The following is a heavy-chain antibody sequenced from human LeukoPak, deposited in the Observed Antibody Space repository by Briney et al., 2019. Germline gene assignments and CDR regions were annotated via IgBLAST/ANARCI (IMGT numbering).Heavy chain of an antibody. J-gene: IGHJ4*02. D-gene: IGHD5-24*01. CDR1: GFTVSSHY. V-gene: IGHV3-53*01. Sequence: HPGGSLRLSCAASGFTVSSHYMSWVRQAPGKGLEWVSDIYRGGDIYYANSVKGRFTISRDTSKNILYLQMSSLRAEDTAVSYCARGDGYNFFDYWGQGTLVTVSS. CDR3: ARGDGYNFFDY. CDR2: IYRGGDI.